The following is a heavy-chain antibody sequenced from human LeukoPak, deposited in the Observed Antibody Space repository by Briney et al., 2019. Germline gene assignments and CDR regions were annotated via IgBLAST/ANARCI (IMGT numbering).Heavy chain of an antibody. CDR2: IYYSGST. Sequence: PSETLSLTCTVSGGSISSYYWSWIRQPPGKGLEWIGYIYYSGSTNYNPSLKSRVTISVDTSKNQFSLKLSSVTAADTAVYYCARLNGDHRQYYYYGMDVWGQGTTVTVSS. CDR3: ARLNGDHRQYYYYGMDV. CDR1: GGSISSYY. J-gene: IGHJ6*02. D-gene: IGHD4-17*01. V-gene: IGHV4-59*01.